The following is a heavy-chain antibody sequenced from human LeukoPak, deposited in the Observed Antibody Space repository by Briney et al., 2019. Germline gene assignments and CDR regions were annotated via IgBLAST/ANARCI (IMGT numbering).Heavy chain of an antibody. CDR2: IGPTGFDR. V-gene: IGHV3-21*06. Sequence: AGGSLRPSCTTSGLTFSTSGFNWVRQAPGKGLEWVASIGPTGFDRYHADSIKGRFTISRDNANNFLYLQMDSLRAEDTAVYYCATETNGRHYDYWGQGTLLTVSS. CDR1: GLTFSTSG. D-gene: IGHD1-14*01. CDR3: ATETNGRHYDY. J-gene: IGHJ4*02.